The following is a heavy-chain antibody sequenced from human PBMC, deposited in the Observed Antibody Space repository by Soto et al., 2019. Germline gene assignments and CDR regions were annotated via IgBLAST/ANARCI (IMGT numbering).Heavy chain of an antibody. D-gene: IGHD2-21*01. CDR3: ARSEEDCDYYYYGMDV. Sequence: SPTLSLTCVGSGDTVSSTSVAWNWVRQSPSRGLEWLGRTYYRSRWYSDYAVSVRSRIDINADTSKNQVSLQLNSVTPEDTAVYYCARSEEDCDYYYYGMDVWGQGTTVTVSS. CDR1: GDTVSSTSVA. V-gene: IGHV6-1*01. J-gene: IGHJ6*02. CDR2: TYYRSRWYS.